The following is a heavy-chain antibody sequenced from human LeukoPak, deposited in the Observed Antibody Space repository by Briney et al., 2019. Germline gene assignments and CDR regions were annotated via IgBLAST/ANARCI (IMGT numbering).Heavy chain of an antibody. J-gene: IGHJ4*02. CDR1: GFTFSRSA. CDR3: AREIGYSYGPFDY. V-gene: IGHV3-21*01. D-gene: IGHD5-18*01. Sequence: GGSLRLSCAASGFTFSRSAMNWVRQTPGKGLDWVSSISSSGNTYYADSVKGRFTISRDNAKNSLYLQMNSLRAEDTAVYYCAREIGYSYGPFDYWGQGTLVTVSS. CDR2: ISSSGNT.